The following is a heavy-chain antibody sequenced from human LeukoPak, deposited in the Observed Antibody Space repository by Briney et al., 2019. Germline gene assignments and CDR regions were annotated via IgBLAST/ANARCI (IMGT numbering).Heavy chain of an antibody. D-gene: IGHD3-16*01. CDR2: INHSGST. CDR1: GGSFSGYY. J-gene: IGHJ5*02. Sequence: SETLSFTCAVYGGSFSGYYWSWIRQPPGKGLEWIGEINHSGSTNYNPSLKSRVTISVDTSKNQFSLKLSSVTAADTAVYYCARVPRVRHGGRGYNWFDPWGQGTLVTVSS. V-gene: IGHV4-34*01. CDR3: ARVPRVRHGGRGYNWFDP.